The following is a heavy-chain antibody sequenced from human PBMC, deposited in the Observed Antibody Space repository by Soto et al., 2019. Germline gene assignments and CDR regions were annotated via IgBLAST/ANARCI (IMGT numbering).Heavy chain of an antibody. CDR2: IFPVFGTA. D-gene: IGHD2-2*01. V-gene: IGHV1-69*12. CDR3: AVGPSAAAWYSHGMDV. J-gene: IGHJ6*02. CDR1: GDTFSRYS. Sequence: QVQLVQSGAEVKKPGSSVKVSCKASGDTFSRYSISWVRQAPGQGLEWMGGIFPVFGTATYAQKFQGRVMITAXXXTXXAYMDLSSLTSEDTAVYYCAVGPSAAAWYSHGMDVWGQGTTVTVSS.